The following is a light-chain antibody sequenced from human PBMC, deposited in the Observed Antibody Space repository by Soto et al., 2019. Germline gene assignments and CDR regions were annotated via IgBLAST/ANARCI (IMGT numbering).Light chain of an antibody. CDR3: QQYYSYPRT. Sequence: IRMTQSPSSLSASTGDRVTITCRASQGISSYLAWYQQKPGKAPKLLIYAASTLQSGVPSRFSGSGSGTDFTLTISCLQSEDFATDYCQQYYSYPRTFGQGTKVDNK. V-gene: IGKV1-8*01. CDR2: AAS. J-gene: IGKJ1*01. CDR1: QGISSY.